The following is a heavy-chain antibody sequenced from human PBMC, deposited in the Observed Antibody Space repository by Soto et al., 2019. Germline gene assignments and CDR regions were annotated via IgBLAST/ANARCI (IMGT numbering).Heavy chain of an antibody. CDR2: IYYSGST. D-gene: IGHD1-26*01. V-gene: IGHV4-61*01. CDR1: GGSVSSGSYY. CDR3: ARRWELDDWFDP. Sequence: PSETLSLTCTVSGGSVSSGSYYWSWIRQPPGKGLEWIGYIYYSGSTNYNPSLKSRVNISVDTSKNQFSLKLSSVTAADTAVYYCARRWELDDWFDPWGQGTLVTVSS. J-gene: IGHJ5*02.